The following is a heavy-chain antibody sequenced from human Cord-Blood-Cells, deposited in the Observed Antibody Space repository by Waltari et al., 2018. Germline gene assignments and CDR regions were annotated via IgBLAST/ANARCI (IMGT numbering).Heavy chain of an antibody. Sequence: QVQLQQWGAGLLKPSETLSLTCAVYGGSFSGYYWSWIRQPPGKGLEWIGEINHSGSTNYNPALKSRVTISVDTSKNQFSLKLSSVTAADTAVYYCATYAYSSSWYGSWFDPWGQGTLVTVSS. D-gene: IGHD6-13*01. V-gene: IGHV4-34*01. CDR2: INHSGST. J-gene: IGHJ5*02. CDR3: ATYAYSSSWYGSWFDP. CDR1: GGSFSGYY.